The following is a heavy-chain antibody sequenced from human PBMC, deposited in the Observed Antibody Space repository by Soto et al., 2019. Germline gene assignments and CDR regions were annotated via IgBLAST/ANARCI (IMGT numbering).Heavy chain of an antibody. CDR3: ARDQDSDNYVYAGSQEPYGMDV. V-gene: IGHV1-69*06. D-gene: IGHD3-16*01. CDR2: TIARFGSA. Sequence: SLKVSCKASGCTFSSDFISWVRQAPGQVLEWVGGTIARFGSANFAQKFQGRVTITADRFTSTVYMELSSSTSEDTATYYCARDQDSDNYVYAGSQEPYGMDVWGQGTTVNVSS. J-gene: IGHJ6*02. CDR1: GCTFSSDF.